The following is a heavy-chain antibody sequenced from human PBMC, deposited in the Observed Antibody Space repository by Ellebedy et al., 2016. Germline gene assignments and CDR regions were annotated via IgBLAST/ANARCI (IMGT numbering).Heavy chain of an antibody. J-gene: IGHJ1*01. CDR3: AALRQDSFDTDYFPEDFRH. Sequence: ASVKVFCKVSGYTLTELSIHWVRQAPGKGLEWMGGFDPEDGETIYAQKFQGRVTLTDDTSTDTAYMEVNSLRFEDTAVYYCAALRQDSFDTDYFPEDFRHWGQGTLVTVPS. V-gene: IGHV1-24*01. CDR2: FDPEDGET. D-gene: IGHD3-22*01. CDR1: GYTLTELS.